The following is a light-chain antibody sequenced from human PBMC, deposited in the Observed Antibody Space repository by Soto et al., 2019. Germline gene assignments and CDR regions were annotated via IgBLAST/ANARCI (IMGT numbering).Light chain of an antibody. CDR1: NIGSKS. Sequence: SYELTQPPSVSVAPGKTARISCGGNNIGSKSVYWYQQKPGQAPVVVIYYDSDRPSGIPERFSGSNSGNTATLTISRVEAGDEADYYCQVWDSDHVVFGGGTKLTVL. V-gene: IGLV3-21*04. CDR2: YDS. CDR3: QVWDSDHVV. J-gene: IGLJ2*01.